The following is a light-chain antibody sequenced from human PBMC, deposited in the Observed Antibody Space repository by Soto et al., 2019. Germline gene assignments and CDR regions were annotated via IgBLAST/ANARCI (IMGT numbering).Light chain of an antibody. Sequence: DVHITQSPSSLSASVGDRVTITCRASQSISSYLNWYQQKPGKAPKLLIYAASSLQSGVPSRFSGSGSGTDFTLTISSLQPEDFATYYCQQSSSTPLTFGGGTKVDIK. CDR2: AAS. V-gene: IGKV1-39*01. CDR1: QSISSY. CDR3: QQSSSTPLT. J-gene: IGKJ4*01.